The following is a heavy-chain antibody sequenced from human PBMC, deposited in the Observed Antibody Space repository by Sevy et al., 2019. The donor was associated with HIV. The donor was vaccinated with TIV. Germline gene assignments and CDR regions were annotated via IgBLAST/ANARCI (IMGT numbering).Heavy chain of an antibody. J-gene: IGHJ5*02. Sequence: SQTLSLTCAVSGGSISSGGYSWSWIRQPPGKGLEWIGYIYHSGSTYYNPSLKSRLTISVDRSKNQFSLNLSSLTAADTAVYYCARVATGTHHNNWFDPWGQGTLVTVSS. D-gene: IGHD1-1*01. CDR3: ARVATGTHHNNWFDP. V-gene: IGHV4-30-2*01. CDR1: GGSISSGGYS. CDR2: IYHSGST.